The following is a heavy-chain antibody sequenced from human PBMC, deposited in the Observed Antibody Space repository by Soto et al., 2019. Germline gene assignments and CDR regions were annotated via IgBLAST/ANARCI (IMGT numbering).Heavy chain of an antibody. CDR2: INAGNGDT. D-gene: IGHD2-15*01. J-gene: IGHJ4*02. CDR1: GYTFINYA. Sequence: QVQLVQSGAEEKKPGASVKVSCKASGYTFINYAIHWVRQAPGQRLEWMGWINAGNGDTKYSQKFQGRVTITRDTAANTPYMELSGLRSEGTAVYYCARGGAGYYFDYWGQGTLVTVSS. CDR3: ARGGAGYYFDY. V-gene: IGHV1-3*05.